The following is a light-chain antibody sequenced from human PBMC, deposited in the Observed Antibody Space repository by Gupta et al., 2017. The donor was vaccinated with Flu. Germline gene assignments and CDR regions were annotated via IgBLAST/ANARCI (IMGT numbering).Light chain of an antibody. J-gene: IGLJ2*01. CDR2: LNSDGSH. V-gene: IGLV4-69*01. CDR3: QTWGTGIVV. CDR1: SGHSSYA. Sequence: QLVLTQSPSASASLGASLKLTCTLSSGHSSYAIAWHQQRPEKGPRYFMKLNSDGSHSKGDGIPDRFSASSSGAEGYLTISSLQSEDEADYYCQTWGTGIVVFGGGTKLTVL.